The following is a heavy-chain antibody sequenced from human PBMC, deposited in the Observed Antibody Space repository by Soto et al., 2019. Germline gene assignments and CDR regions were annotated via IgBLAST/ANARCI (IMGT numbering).Heavy chain of an antibody. Sequence: QVQLVESGGGVVQPGRSLRLSCAASGFTFSSFGMHWVRQAPGKGLEWVAVVWYDGTEKYSADSVKGRFTISRDNSKNTLYLQMHSLGTEDTAVYYCARDSLSGSSWYYFDFWGQGTPVTVSS. D-gene: IGHD6-13*01. CDR3: ARDSLSGSSWYYFDF. J-gene: IGHJ4*02. CDR2: VWYDGTEK. V-gene: IGHV3-33*01. CDR1: GFTFSSFG.